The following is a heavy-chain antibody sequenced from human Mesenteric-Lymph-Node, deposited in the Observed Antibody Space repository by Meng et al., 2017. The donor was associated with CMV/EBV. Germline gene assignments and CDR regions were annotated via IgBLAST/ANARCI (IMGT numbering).Heavy chain of an antibody. CDR3: AAGAPGGS. V-gene: IGHV3-11*04. Sequence: LSLTCAASGFTFSDYYMSWIRQAPGKGLEYVSYISTSGDNTYYAASVKGRFTISRDNAKNSLNLQMNSLRVEDTAVYYCAAGAPGGSWGHGTLVTVSS. CDR2: ISTSGDNT. CDR1: GFTFSDYY. J-gene: IGHJ5*01.